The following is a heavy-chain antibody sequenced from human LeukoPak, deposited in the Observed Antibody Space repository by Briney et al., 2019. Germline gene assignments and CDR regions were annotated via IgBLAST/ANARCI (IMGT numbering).Heavy chain of an antibody. V-gene: IGHV4-34*01. CDR1: GGSFSGYF. Sequence: SETLSLTCAASGGSFSGYFWTWIRQPPGKGLEWIGEISHSGSTNYNPSLKSRVTISVDTSKNQFSLKLSSVTAADTAVYYCARLVVPAAISKWGQGTLVTVSS. D-gene: IGHD2-2*01. CDR3: ARLVVPAAISK. J-gene: IGHJ4*02. CDR2: ISHSGST.